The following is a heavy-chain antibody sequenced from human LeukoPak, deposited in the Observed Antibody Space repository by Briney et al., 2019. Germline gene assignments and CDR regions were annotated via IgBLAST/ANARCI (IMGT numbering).Heavy chain of an antibody. V-gene: IGHV3-48*01. CDR2: ISSSRTTT. J-gene: IGHJ6*02. Sequence: PGGSLRLSCAASGFTFSTYSMTWVRQAPGKGLEWVSYISSSRTTTFYTDSVKGRFTISRDNAKNSLYLQMNSLRVEDTAVYYCARGPYGDYDSYYGVDVWGQGTTVTVS. D-gene: IGHD4-17*01. CDR1: GFTFSTYS. CDR3: ARGPYGDYDSYYGVDV.